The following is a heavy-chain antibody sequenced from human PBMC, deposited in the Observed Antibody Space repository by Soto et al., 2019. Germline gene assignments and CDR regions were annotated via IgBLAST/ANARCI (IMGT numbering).Heavy chain of an antibody. Sequence: QVQLVQSGAEVKKPGASVKVSCKASGYTFTSYYMHWVRQAPGQGLEWMGIINPSGGSTSYAQKFQGGVTMTRDTSTSTVYMELSSMSSEDTAVYYCAYLDNLSTRWGQGTLVTVFS. CDR2: INPSGGST. CDR1: GYTFTSYY. V-gene: IGHV1-46*01. CDR3: AYLDNLSTR. D-gene: IGHD3-3*02. J-gene: IGHJ4*02.